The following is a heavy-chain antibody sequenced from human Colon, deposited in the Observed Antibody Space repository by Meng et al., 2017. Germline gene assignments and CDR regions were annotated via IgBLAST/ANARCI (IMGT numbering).Heavy chain of an antibody. J-gene: IGHJ4*02. CDR3: ASFPPPGKQWLVTDY. D-gene: IGHD6-19*01. CDR1: GRSSSSSNW. V-gene: IGHV4-4*02. Sequence: QRRESGPALVKPSGTRSLTCAVAGRSSSSSNWWSWVRQPPGKGLEWIGEIYHSGSTNYNPSLKSRVTISVDKSKNQFSLKLSSVTAADTAVYYCASFPPPGKQWLVTDYWGQGTLVTVSS. CDR2: IYHSGST.